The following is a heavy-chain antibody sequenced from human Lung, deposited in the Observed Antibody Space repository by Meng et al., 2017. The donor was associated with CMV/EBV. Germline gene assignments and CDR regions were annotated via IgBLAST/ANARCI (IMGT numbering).Heavy chain of an antibody. J-gene: IGHJ4*02. Sequence: GESXKISCAASGFTFSGYSMHWVRQAPGKGLEWVSSISISRAYMLYADSVKGRFTISRDNAKNSLYLQINSLRAEDTAVYYCARDSLSGYSPRFDYWGQGTXVTVSS. CDR3: ARDSLSGYSPRFDY. CDR2: ISISRAYM. D-gene: IGHD3-3*01. V-gene: IGHV3-21*01. CDR1: GFTFSGYS.